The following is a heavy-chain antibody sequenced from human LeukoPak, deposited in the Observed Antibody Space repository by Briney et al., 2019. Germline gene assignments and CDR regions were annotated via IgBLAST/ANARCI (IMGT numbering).Heavy chain of an antibody. D-gene: IGHD1-20*01. J-gene: IGHJ6*03. Sequence: PGGSLRLSCAASGFTFSSYEMNWVRQAPGKGLEWISYSSSSGTSIYYAGSVKGRFTVSRDNTKNSLYLQMNSLRAEDTAVYYCARDSPITGSFYYYMDVWGKGTTVTVSS. V-gene: IGHV3-48*03. CDR1: GFTFSSYE. CDR3: ARDSPITGSFYYYMDV. CDR2: SSSSGTSI.